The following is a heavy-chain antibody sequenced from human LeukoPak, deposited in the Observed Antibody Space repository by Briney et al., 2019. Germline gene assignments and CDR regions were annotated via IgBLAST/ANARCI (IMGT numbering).Heavy chain of an antibody. CDR2: ISGSGGST. CDR1: GGSISSSN. J-gene: IGHJ5*01. Sequence: GTLSLTCAVSGGSISSSNWWSWVRQPPGKGLEWVSAISGSGGSTYYADSVKGRFTISRDNSKNTLYLQVNSLRDEDTAVYYCAKGWRLSDSWGQGTLVTVSS. CDR3: AKGWRLSDS. V-gene: IGHV3-23*01. D-gene: IGHD1-1*01.